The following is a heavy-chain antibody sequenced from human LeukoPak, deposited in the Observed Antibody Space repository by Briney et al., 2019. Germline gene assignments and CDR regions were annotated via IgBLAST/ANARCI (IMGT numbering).Heavy chain of an antibody. CDR3: AGGSGYYYFDY. CDR1: GGSISSTIYY. D-gene: IGHD3-22*01. Sequence: SETLSLTCTVSGGSISSTIYYWAWIRQPPEKGLEWIGSIYYSGSTYYNPSLKSRVTISVDTSKNQFSLKLSSVTAADTAVYYCAGGSGYYYFDYWGQGTLVTVSS. CDR2: IYYSGST. V-gene: IGHV4-39*01. J-gene: IGHJ4*02.